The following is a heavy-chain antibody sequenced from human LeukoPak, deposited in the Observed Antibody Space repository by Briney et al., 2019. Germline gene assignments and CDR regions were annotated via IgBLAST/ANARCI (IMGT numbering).Heavy chain of an antibody. J-gene: IGHJ4*02. Sequence: GGSLRLSCAASGFTVITNDMTWVREAPGKGLEWVSVLYSDGNTKYADSVQGRFTISRDNSKNTLYLEMKSLSPDDTAVYYCARGVEPLAANTLAYWGQGTLVTVSS. V-gene: IGHV3-53*01. CDR1: GFTVITND. CDR2: LYSDGNT. D-gene: IGHD1-14*01. CDR3: ARGVEPLAANTLAY.